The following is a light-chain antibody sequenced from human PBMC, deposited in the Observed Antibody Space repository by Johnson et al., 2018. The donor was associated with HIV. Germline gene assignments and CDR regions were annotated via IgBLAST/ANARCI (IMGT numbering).Light chain of an antibody. CDR1: SSNIGNNY. CDR3: GTWDSSLSAHYV. V-gene: IGLV1-51*01. J-gene: IGLJ1*01. Sequence: QLVLTQPPSVSAAPGQKVTISCSGSSSNIGNNYVSWYQQLPGTAPTLLIYDNNKRPSGIPDRFSGSKSGTSATLGITGLQTGDEADYYCGTWDSSLSAHYVFGTGTKVTVL. CDR2: DNN.